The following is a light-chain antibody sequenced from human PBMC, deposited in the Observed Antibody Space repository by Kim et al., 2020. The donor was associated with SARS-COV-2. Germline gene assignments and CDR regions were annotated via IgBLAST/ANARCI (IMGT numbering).Light chain of an antibody. CDR3: ASWDDRLSGQV. J-gene: IGLJ3*02. CDR1: NFNIVNNT. CDR2: SND. V-gene: IGLV1-44*01. Sequence: GQRVTISCSGGNFNIVNNTVHWYQQLPGTAPKLVIYSNDQRPSGVPDRFSASKSGTSASLAISGLQSEDEALYFCASWDDRLSGQVFGGGTQLTVL.